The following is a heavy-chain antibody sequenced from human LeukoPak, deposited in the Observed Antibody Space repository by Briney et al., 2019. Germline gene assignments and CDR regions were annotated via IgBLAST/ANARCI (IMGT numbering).Heavy chain of an antibody. CDR3: ARQNTPHGNFDY. J-gene: IGHJ4*02. CDR1: GFTFSSYD. V-gene: IGHV3-13*01. CDR2: IGVAANT. D-gene: IGHD1-26*01. Sequence: GGSLRLSCAASGFTFSSYDMHGVRQATGKGLEWVSAIGVAANTFYSGSVKGRFTISRENAKNSLYLLMSSLRAEDTAVYYCARQNTPHGNFDYWGQGTLVTVSS.